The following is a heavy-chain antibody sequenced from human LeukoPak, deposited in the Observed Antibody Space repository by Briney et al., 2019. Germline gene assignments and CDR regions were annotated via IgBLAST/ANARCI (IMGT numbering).Heavy chain of an antibody. V-gene: IGHV1-18*01. Sequence: ASVKVSCKASGYSFTSYGISWVRQAPGQGLEWMGWISAYNGNTNYAQKLQGRVTMTTDTSTSTAYMELRSLKSDDTAVYYCASLKNYYDSSGYLVTDAFDIWGQGTMVTVSS. CDR1: GYSFTSYG. D-gene: IGHD3-22*01. J-gene: IGHJ3*02. CDR2: ISAYNGNT. CDR3: ASLKNYYDSSGYLVTDAFDI.